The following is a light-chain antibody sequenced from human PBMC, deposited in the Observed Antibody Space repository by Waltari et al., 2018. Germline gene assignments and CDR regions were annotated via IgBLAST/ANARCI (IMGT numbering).Light chain of an antibody. V-gene: IGKV2-28*01. CDR3: MQALEGLT. CDR2: LGS. Sequence: DIVMTQSPLSLPVTPGEPASISCRSSQSLLHSNGYNYLDWYLQKPGQSPQLLIYLGSNRASGVPDRFSGSGSGTDFTLKISGVEAEDVGVYYCMQALEGLTFGGGTKVEIK. CDR1: QSLLHSNGYNY. J-gene: IGKJ4*01.